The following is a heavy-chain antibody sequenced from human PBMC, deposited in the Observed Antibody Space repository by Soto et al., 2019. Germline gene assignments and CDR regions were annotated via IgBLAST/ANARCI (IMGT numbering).Heavy chain of an antibody. V-gene: IGHV1-58*02. CDR1: GLTFTTSC. D-gene: IGHD3-3*01. J-gene: IGHJ5*02. CDR3: AAVVPPSGILERLGLDP. CDR2: IVVGSGNT. Sequence: SVKVSCKASGLTFTTSCIHWVLQARGEGLEWMGWIVVGSGNTKYNQKFQERVTLTRDMATDTAYMDLRSLTSADTAIYYCAAVVPPSGILERLGLDPWGQGTLVTVSS.